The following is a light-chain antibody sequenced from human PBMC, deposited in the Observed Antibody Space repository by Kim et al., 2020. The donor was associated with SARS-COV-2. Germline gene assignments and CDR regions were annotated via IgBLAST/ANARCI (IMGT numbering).Light chain of an antibody. J-gene: IGKJ5*01. CDR3: QQRNGWPIT. CDR2: DAS. Sequence: EIVLTQPPATLSLSPGERATLSCRASQSVSSYLAWYQQKPGQAPRLLIYDASNRATGIPARFSGSGSGTDFTLTISSLEPEDFAVYYCQQRNGWPITFGQGTRLEIK. CDR1: QSVSSY. V-gene: IGKV3-11*01.